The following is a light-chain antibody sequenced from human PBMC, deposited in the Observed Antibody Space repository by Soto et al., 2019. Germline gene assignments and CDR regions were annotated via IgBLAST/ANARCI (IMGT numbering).Light chain of an antibody. CDR1: QSISSY. CDR3: QQSYSTPFVT. CDR2: AAS. J-gene: IGKJ5*01. V-gene: IGKV1-39*01. Sequence: DLQMTQSPSSLSASVGDRVTITCRASQSISSYLNWYQQKPGKAPKLLIYAASSLQSGVPSRFSGSRSGTDFTLTIISLQPEDVATYYCQQSYSTPFVTFGQGTRLEI.